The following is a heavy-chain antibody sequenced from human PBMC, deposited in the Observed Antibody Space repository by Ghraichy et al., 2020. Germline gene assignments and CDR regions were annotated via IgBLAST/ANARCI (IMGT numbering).Heavy chain of an antibody. V-gene: IGHV3-53*01. CDR2: LYSGGTT. CDR3: AREVEYRDPFDI. J-gene: IGHJ3*02. D-gene: IGHD6-6*01. Sequence: GGSLRLSCAASGFTVSSISMNWVRQAPGKGLEWVSLLYSGGTTYYADSVKGRFTISRDNSKNTLYLQMSSLRAEDSAVYYCAREVEYRDPFDIWGQGTVVTVSS. CDR1: GFTVSSIS.